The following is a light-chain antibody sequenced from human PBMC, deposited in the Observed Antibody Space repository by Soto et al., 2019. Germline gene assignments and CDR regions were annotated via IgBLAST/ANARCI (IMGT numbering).Light chain of an antibody. V-gene: IGLV2-14*01. CDR1: SSDIGGYKY. Sequence: QSVLTQPASVSGSPGQSITISCTGTSSDIGGYKYVYWYQQHPGKAPKLIIFEVSNRPSGVSDRFSGSNSGNTAALTISGLQAEDEADYYCTSYSRYSVLVFGGGTKVTVL. CDR2: EVS. CDR3: TSYSRYSVLV. J-gene: IGLJ3*02.